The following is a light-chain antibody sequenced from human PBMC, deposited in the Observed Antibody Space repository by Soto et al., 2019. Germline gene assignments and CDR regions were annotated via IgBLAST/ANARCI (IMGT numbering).Light chain of an antibody. CDR2: GAS. Sequence: EIVMTQSPATLSVSPGEGATLSCRASQSVSSNLAWYQHKPGQAPRLLIYGASTRASGIPVRFSGSGSGTDFTLTISSLQSEDFAVYSCQQYINWPRTFGQGAKVDIK. J-gene: IGKJ1*01. CDR1: QSVSSN. CDR3: QQYINWPRT. V-gene: IGKV3-15*01.